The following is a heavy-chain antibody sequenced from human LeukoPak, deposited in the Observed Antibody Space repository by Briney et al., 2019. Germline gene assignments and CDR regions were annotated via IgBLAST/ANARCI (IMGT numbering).Heavy chain of an antibody. D-gene: IGHD3-22*01. J-gene: IGHJ4*02. CDR1: GFTFSSYA. Sequence: GGSLRLSCAASGFTFSSYAMHWVRQAPGKGLEWVAVMSYDGSNKHYADSVKGRFTISRDNSKNTLYLQMNSLRAEDTAVYYCASKVKVVGFDYWGQGTLVTVSS. CDR3: ASKVKVVGFDY. CDR2: MSYDGSNK. V-gene: IGHV3-30-3*01.